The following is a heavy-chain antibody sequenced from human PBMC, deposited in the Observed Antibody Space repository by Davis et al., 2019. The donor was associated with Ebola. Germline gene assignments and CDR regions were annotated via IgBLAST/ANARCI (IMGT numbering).Heavy chain of an antibody. J-gene: IGHJ6*02. CDR3: ARMPAHYYYYGMDV. V-gene: IGHV2-70*04. CDR1: GFSLSTSGMR. CDR2: IDWDDDK. Sequence: SGPTLVKPTQTLTLTCTFSGFSLSTSGMRVSWIRQPPGKALEWLARIDWDDDKFYSTSLKTRLTISKDTSKNQVVLTMTNMDPVDTATYYCARMPAHYYYYGMDVWGQGTTVTVSS.